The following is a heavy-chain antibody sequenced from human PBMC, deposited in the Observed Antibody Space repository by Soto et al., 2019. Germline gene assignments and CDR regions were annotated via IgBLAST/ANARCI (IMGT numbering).Heavy chain of an antibody. CDR2: SYYSGST. CDR1: GGSISSGGYY. J-gene: IGHJ4*02. D-gene: IGHD4-17*01. Sequence: QVQLQESGPGLVKPSQTLSLTCTVSGGSISSGGYYWSWVRQHPGKGLDLIGYSYYSGSTYYNPSLKSRVIISLDTSKNQYSLKLSSVTAADTAVYYCARVWGYGGNSRFDYWGQGTLVIDSS. CDR3: ARVWGYGGNSRFDY. V-gene: IGHV4-31*03.